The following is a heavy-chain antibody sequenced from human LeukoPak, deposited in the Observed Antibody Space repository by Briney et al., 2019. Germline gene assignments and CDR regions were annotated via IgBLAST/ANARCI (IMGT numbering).Heavy chain of an antibody. D-gene: IGHD5-24*01. CDR3: ARDGEWLQFAPKYYFDY. Sequence: ASVKVSCKASEYTFTSYYMHWVRQAPGQGLEWMGIINPSGGSTSYAQKFQGRVTMTRDTSTSTVYMELSSLRSEDTAVYYCARDGEWLQFAPKYYFDYWGQGTLVTVSS. CDR1: EYTFTSYY. V-gene: IGHV1-46*01. J-gene: IGHJ4*02. CDR2: INPSGGST.